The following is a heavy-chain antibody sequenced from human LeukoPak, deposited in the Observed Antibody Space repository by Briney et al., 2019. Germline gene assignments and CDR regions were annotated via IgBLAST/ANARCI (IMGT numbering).Heavy chain of an antibody. D-gene: IGHD3-3*01. V-gene: IGHV4-39*01. CDR1: GGSISSSSYY. J-gene: IGHJ4*02. Sequence: PSETLSLTCTVSGGSISSSSYYWGWIRQPPGKGLEWIGSIYYSGGTYYNPSLKSRVTISVDTSKNQFSLKLSSVTAADTAVYYCARLTFWSGYYYFDYWGQGTLVTVSS. CDR3: ARLTFWSGYYYFDY. CDR2: IYYSGGT.